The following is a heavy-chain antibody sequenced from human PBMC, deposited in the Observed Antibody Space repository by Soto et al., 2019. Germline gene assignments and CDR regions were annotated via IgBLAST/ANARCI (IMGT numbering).Heavy chain of an antibody. J-gene: IGHJ6*02. CDR2: IYDAGISGYTPST. Sequence: SETLSLTCTVSGGSISDFYWSWIRQPPGKGLEWIGYIYDAGISGYTPSTSYNPSLKSRVTMSVDTSKDQFSLKLTSVTAADTAVYYCARGEDAFFYYGLDVWGQGITVTVSS. V-gene: IGHV4-59*01. CDR3: ARGEDAFFYYGLDV. CDR1: GGSISDFY.